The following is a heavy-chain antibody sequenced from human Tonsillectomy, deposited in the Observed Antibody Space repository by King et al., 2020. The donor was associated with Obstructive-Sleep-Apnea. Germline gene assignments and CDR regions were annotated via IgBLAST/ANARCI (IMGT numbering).Heavy chain of an antibody. J-gene: IGHJ4*02. CDR2: IYHSGST. D-gene: IGHD2/OR15-2a*01. Sequence: QVQLQESGPGLVKPSGTLSITCAVSGGSISSTNWWSWVRQPPGKGLEWIGEIYHSGSTNYNPSLKNLVTISIDKSENQFSLKLTSMTAADTAVYYCASGNSTSPGYWGQGTLVTVSS. CDR3: ASGNSTSPGY. V-gene: IGHV4-4*02. CDR1: GGSISSTNW.